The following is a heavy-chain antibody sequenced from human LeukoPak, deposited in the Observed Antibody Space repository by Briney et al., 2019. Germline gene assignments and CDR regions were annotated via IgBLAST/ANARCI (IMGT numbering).Heavy chain of an antibody. CDR2: IWYGGSDK. CDR1: GFTFRSYG. CDR3: AKDLGSARYYYMDV. V-gene: IGHV3-30*18. Sequence: GRSLRLSRAASGFTFRSYGMHWVRQAPGKGLEWVAVIWYGGSDKYYADSVKGRFTISRDNSKNTLYLQMNSLKAEDTAVYYCAKDLGSARYYYMDVWGKGTTVTVSS. D-gene: IGHD6-25*01. J-gene: IGHJ6*03.